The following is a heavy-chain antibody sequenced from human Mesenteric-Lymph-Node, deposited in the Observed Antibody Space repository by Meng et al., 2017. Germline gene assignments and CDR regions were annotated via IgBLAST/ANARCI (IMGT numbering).Heavy chain of an antibody. V-gene: IGHV3-23*01. Sequence: GESLKISCAASGFTFSSYAMSWVRQAPGKGLEWVSAISGSGGSTYYADSVKGRFTISRDNSKNTLYLQMSNLRAEDTAVYYCAKGFGGGTPFDYWSQGTLVTVSS. CDR3: AKGFGGGTPFDY. J-gene: IGHJ4*02. CDR1: GFTFSSYA. D-gene: IGHD1-26*01. CDR2: ISGSGGST.